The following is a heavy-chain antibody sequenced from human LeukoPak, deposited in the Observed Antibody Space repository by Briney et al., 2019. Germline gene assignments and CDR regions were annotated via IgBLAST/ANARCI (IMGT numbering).Heavy chain of an antibody. CDR3: ARDRDYGGNSVHYFDY. V-gene: IGHV4-4*07. D-gene: IGHD4-23*01. J-gene: IGHJ4*02. Sequence: PSETLSLTCTVSGGSISSYYWSWIRQPAGKGLEWIGRIYTSGSTNYNPSLKSRVTMSVDTSKNRFSLKLSSVTAADTAVYYCARDRDYGGNSVHYFDYWGQGTLVTVSS. CDR1: GGSISSYY. CDR2: IYTSGST.